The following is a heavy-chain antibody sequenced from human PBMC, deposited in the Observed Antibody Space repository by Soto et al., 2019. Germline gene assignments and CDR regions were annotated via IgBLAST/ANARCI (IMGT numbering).Heavy chain of an antibody. Sequence: SETLSLTCSVSGARICGFYWSWFWQSPGKGLEWIGHIYYSGSTNYTPSLKSRVSISLNTSKNQSSLNLSSVTAADTAVYYCARRRDGYTGVWFGPWGQGILVTVSS. V-gene: IGHV4-59*01. CDR3: ARRRDGYTGVWFGP. D-gene: IGHD5-12*01. CDR2: IYYSGST. CDR1: GARICGFY. J-gene: IGHJ5*02.